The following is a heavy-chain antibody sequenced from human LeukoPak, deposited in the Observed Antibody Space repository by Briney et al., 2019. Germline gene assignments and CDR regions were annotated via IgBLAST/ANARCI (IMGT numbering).Heavy chain of an antibody. Sequence: SETLSLTCSVSGGSISSYFWSWIRQAPGKGLEWVGYALYTGSTEYNPALKSRVTISLDTSNNQFSLRLSSVTAADTAVYYCARDNGYSYGIDSWGQGRLVTVSS. CDR3: ARDNGYSYGIDS. CDR2: ALYTGST. V-gene: IGHV4-59*01. CDR1: GGSISSYF. D-gene: IGHD5-18*01. J-gene: IGHJ4*02.